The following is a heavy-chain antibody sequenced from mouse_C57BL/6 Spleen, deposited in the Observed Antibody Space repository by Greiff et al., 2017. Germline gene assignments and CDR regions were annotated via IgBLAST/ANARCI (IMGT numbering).Heavy chain of an antibody. CDR3: ARTAFTTVVAGDAMDY. V-gene: IGHV1-22*01. CDR1: GYTFTDYN. Sequence: VQLKESGPELVKPGASVKMSCKASGYTFTDYNMHWVKQSHGKSLEWIGYINPNNGGTSYNQKFKGKATLTVNKSSSTAYMELRSLTSEDSAVYYCARTAFTTVVAGDAMDYWGQGTSVTVSS. J-gene: IGHJ4*01. CDR2: INPNNGGT. D-gene: IGHD1-1*01.